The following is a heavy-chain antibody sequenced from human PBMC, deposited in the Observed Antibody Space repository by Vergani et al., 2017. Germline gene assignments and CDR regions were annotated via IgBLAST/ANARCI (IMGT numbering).Heavy chain of an antibody. D-gene: IGHD6-13*01. CDR2: IDWDDDK. Sequence: QVTLKESGPVLVKPTETLTLTCTFSGFSLSTSGMCVSWIRQPPGKALEWLARIDWDDDKYYSTSLKTRLTIAKDTTKNQVVLTMTNVDPVDTASYDCARGVMQQLAPDNGMDVWGQGTAVTVSS. V-gene: IGHV2-70*16. CDR3: ARGVMQQLAPDNGMDV. J-gene: IGHJ6*02. CDR1: GFSLSTSGMC.